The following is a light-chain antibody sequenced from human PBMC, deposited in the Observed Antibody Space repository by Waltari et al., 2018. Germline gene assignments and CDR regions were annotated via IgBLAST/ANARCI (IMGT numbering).Light chain of an antibody. J-gene: IGLJ2*01. Sequence: QSALTQPASVPGSPGQSITISCTGPSSDVGGYEYVSWYQKHPGKAPKLMIYDVTYRPSGVSGRFSGSKSGNTASLTISGLQAEDEADYYCTSFTSSTTVVFGGGTKLTVL. CDR2: DVT. CDR1: SSDVGGYEY. V-gene: IGLV2-14*03. CDR3: TSFTSSTTVV.